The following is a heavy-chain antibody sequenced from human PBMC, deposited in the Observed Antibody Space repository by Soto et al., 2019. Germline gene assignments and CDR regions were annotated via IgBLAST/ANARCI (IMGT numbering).Heavy chain of an antibody. CDR1: GFIFGNYM. J-gene: IGHJ3*02. CDR3: APHVHCSGGSCHYDAFDI. D-gene: IGHD2-15*01. Sequence: EVELLESRGGLVQPGESLRLSCAFSGFIFGNYMMTWVRQAPGKGLEWVSTIRDGGESTYYADSVKGRFTISRDNSKNTLYLQMDSLGVEDTAVYYCAPHVHCSGGSCHYDAFDIRGQGTRVTVSS. CDR2: IRDGGEST. V-gene: IGHV3-23*01.